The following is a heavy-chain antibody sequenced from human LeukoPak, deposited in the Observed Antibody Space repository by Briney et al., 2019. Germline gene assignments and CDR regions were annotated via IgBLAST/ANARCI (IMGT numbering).Heavy chain of an antibody. CDR3: AARGGGAYCSSTSCSGVYYYYYMDV. D-gene: IGHD2-2*01. CDR1: GFTFSSYG. V-gene: IGHV3-30*02. Sequence: GGSLRLSCAASGFTFSSYGMHWVRQAPGKGLERVAFIRYDGSNKYYADSVKGRFTISRDNSKNTLYLQMNSLRAEDTAVYYCAARGGGAYCSSTSCSGVYYYYYMDVWGKGTTVTVSS. CDR2: IRYDGSNK. J-gene: IGHJ6*03.